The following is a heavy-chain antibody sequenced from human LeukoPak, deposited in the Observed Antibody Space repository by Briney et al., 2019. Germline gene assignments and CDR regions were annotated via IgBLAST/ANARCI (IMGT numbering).Heavy chain of an antibody. J-gene: IGHJ4*02. V-gene: IGHV4-39*02. Sequence: SETLSLTCTVSGGSISSSSYSWGWIRQPPGKGLEWIGSIYYSGSTYYNPSLKSRVTISVDTSKNQFSLKLTSVTAADTAVYYCVRELVGAPWRVDYWGPGTLVAVS. CDR2: IYYSGST. CDR3: VRELVGAPWRVDY. CDR1: GGSISSSSYS. D-gene: IGHD1-26*01.